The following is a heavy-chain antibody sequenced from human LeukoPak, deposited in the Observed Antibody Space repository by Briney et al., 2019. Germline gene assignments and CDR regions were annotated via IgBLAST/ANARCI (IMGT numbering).Heavy chain of an antibody. CDR1: GYSISSGYY. J-gene: IGHJ4*02. CDR3: ARRSVVGATSQFDY. D-gene: IGHD1-26*01. V-gene: IGHV4-38-2*01. Sequence: PSETLSLTCAVSGYSISSGYYWGWIRQPPGQGLKWIGSIYHSGSTYYNPSLKSRVTISVDTSKNQFSLKLSSVTAADTAVYYCARRSVVGATSQFDYWGQGTLVTVSS. CDR2: IYHSGST.